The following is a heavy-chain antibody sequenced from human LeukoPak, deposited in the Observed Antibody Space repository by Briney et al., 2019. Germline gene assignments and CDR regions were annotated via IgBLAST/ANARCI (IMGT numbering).Heavy chain of an antibody. J-gene: IGHJ6*02. V-gene: IGHV3-30*04. D-gene: IGHD6-13*01. CDR3: ARGSSWSRGDFYALDV. Sequence: PGKSLRLSCAASGFTFSNYAMHWVRQAPGRGLEWVAGISYDGGDKHYADSVKGRITFSRDNSEYTLYLQLNSLRAADTAVYYCARGSSWSRGDFYALDVWGQGTTVTVSS. CDR1: GFTFSNYA. CDR2: ISYDGGDK.